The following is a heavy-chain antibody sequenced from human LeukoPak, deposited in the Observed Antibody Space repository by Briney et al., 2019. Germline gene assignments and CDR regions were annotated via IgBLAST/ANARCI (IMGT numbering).Heavy chain of an antibody. J-gene: IGHJ4*02. D-gene: IGHD1-20*01. V-gene: IGHV1-2*02. CDR1: GYTXTSYY. CDR2: INPNTGDT. Sequence: GASVKVSCKASGYTXTSYYMHGVRQAPGQGLEWMGWINPNTGDTHYALKFQGRVTMTRDTSMSTTYMDLSRLTSDDTAVYYCARDLTGTSDYWGQGTLLTVSS. CDR3: ARDLTGTSDY.